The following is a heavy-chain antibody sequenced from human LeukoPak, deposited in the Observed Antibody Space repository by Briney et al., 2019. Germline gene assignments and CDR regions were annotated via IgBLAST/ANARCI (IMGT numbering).Heavy chain of an antibody. CDR2: ISSGSSYI. CDR1: GFTFSTYS. J-gene: IGHJ4*02. Sequence: GGSLRLSCTASGFTFSTYSINWVRQAPGKGLEWVSSISSGSSYIYYAESVKGRFTISRDNAKNSLYLQMNSLRAEDTAVYYCARDFGGSYLFDYWGQGTLVTVSS. V-gene: IGHV3-21*01. D-gene: IGHD1-26*01. CDR3: ARDFGGSYLFDY.